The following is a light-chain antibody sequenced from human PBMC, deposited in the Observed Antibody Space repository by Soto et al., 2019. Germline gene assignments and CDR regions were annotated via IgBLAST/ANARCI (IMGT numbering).Light chain of an antibody. J-gene: IGKJ1*01. CDR3: QQYDTYPWT. CDR2: DAS. CDR1: QNIRSR. V-gene: IGKV1-5*01. Sequence: DFSMTQSASTLSASLGDRVTITWRASQNIRSRLAWFQQKQGKAPKLLIYDASSLESGVPQRFSGSGSGTEFTLTISSLQTDDFATYDCQQYDTYPWTFGQGTKVDIK.